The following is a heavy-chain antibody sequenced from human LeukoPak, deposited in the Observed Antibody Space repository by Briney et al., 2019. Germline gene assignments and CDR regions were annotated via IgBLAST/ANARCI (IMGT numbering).Heavy chain of an antibody. D-gene: IGHD1-26*01. CDR2: INSGGTVT. CDR1: GFTFSDFW. J-gene: IGHJ4*02. V-gene: IGHV3-74*01. CDR3: AKDIRAVGATIFDY. Sequence: PGGSLRLSCAASGFTFSDFWMHWVRQAPGKGLVWVSRINSGGTVTNYADSVKGRLTISRDNAKNSLYLQMNSLRAEDTALYYCAKDIRAVGATIFDYWGQGTLVTVSS.